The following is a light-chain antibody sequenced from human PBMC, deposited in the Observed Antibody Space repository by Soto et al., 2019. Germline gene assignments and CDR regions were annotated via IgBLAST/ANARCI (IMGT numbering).Light chain of an antibody. CDR1: QPLNNN. Sequence: EIVMTPSPATLSVSPGDRATLSCRAGQPLNNNVAWYQHKPGQAPRLLIYGASTRATGISARFSGSGSGTEFTLTISSLQSEDFAVYYCQQYEKWPPSIAFGQGTRLEIK. V-gene: IGKV3-15*01. CDR2: GAS. CDR3: QQYEKWPPSIA. J-gene: IGKJ5*01.